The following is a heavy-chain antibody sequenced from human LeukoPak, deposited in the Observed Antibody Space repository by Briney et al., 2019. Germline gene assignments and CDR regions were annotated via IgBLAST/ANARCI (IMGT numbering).Heavy chain of an antibody. CDR2: ISSSSSTI. CDR1: GFTFSSYS. Sequence: PGGSLRLSCAASGFTFSSYSMYWVRQAPGKGLEWVSYISSSSSTIYYADSVKGRFTISRDNAKNSLYLQMNSLRDEDTAVYYCARAVELGSSWYSLGHWGQGTLVTVSS. J-gene: IGHJ4*02. D-gene: IGHD6-13*01. V-gene: IGHV3-48*02. CDR3: ARAVELGSSWYSLGH.